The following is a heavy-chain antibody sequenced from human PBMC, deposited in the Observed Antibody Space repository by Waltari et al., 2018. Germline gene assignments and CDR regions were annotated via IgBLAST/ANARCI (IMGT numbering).Heavy chain of an antibody. D-gene: IGHD5-12*01. V-gene: IGHV3-72*01. Sequence: EVQLVESGGGLVQPGGSLRLSCAASGFTFSDHYIDWVRQAPGKGLEWGGRARGRANSYSTEYAASVKGRFTISRDDSQNSVYLQMNSLKTEDTAVYYCARISIVATNWGQGTLVTVSS. CDR3: ARISIVATN. J-gene: IGHJ4*02. CDR1: GFTFSDHY. CDR2: ARGRANSYST.